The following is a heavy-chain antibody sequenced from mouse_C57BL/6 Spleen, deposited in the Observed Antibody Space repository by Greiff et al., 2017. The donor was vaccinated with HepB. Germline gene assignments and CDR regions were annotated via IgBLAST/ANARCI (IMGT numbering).Heavy chain of an antibody. J-gene: IGHJ3*01. CDR1: GYSITSGYY. V-gene: IGHV3-6*01. D-gene: IGHD2-5*01. Sequence: EVQRVESGPGLVKPSQSLSLTCSVTGYSITSGYYWNWIRQFPGNKLEWMGYISYDGSNNYNPSLKNRISITRDTSKNQFFLKLNSVTTEDTATYYCARARNYSWFAYWGQGTLVTVSA. CDR2: ISYDGSN. CDR3: ARARNYSWFAY.